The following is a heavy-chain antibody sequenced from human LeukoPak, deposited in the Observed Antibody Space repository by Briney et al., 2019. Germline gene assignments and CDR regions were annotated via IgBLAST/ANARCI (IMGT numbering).Heavy chain of an antibody. V-gene: IGHV1-46*01. J-gene: IGHJ6*02. D-gene: IGHD1-14*01. Sequence: GASVKVSCKASGYSLTTYYMHWVRQAPGKGLEWMAIINPSGGSTNYAQKFQGRVTMTRDTPTNTVYMEMSSLRIEDTAVYYCASVYLHGMDVWGQGTTVTVSS. CDR3: ASVYLHGMDV. CDR1: GYSLTTYY. CDR2: INPSGGST.